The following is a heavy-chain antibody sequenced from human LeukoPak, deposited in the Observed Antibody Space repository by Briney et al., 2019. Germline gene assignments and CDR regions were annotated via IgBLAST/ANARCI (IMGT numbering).Heavy chain of an antibody. CDR1: GFIFSSYK. CDR3: AKEGFLYSSGWYLREDYYYYGMDV. Sequence: GGSLRLSCAASGFIFSSYKMIWVRQAPGKGLEWVLSISSSSTYIYYADSVKGRFTISRDHAKKSLYLQLNSLRAEDTAVYYCAKEGFLYSSGWYLREDYYYYGMDVWGQGTTVTVSS. D-gene: IGHD6-19*01. V-gene: IGHV3-21*01. J-gene: IGHJ6*02. CDR2: ISSSSTYI.